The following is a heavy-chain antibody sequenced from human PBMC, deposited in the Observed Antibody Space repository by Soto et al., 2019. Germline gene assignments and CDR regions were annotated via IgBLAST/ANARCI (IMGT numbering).Heavy chain of an antibody. CDR1: GFSLSTSGMC. J-gene: IGHJ6*02. CDR2: IDWDDDK. Sequence: VSGPTLVNPTQTLTLTCTFSGFSLSTSGMCVSWIRQPPGKALEWLALIDWDDDKYYSTSLKTRLTISKDTSKNQVVLTMTNMDPVDTATYYCARIPTSKGYYYYGMDVWGQGTTVTVSS. V-gene: IGHV2-70*01. CDR3: ARIPTSKGYYYYGMDV.